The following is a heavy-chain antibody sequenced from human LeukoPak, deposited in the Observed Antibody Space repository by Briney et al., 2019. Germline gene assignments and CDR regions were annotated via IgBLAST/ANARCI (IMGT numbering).Heavy chain of an antibody. J-gene: IGHJ4*02. CDR3: ARGTLYSGWSYYFDD. Sequence: SETLSLTCSVSGGSVFLSYYYWGWVRQPPGKALEWIGSVYYSGTTSSYPSLKSRVTISVDMSKNEFSLRLRSVTAADTAMYYCARGTLYSGWSYYFDDWGQGNQVTVSS. CDR1: GGSVFLSYYY. D-gene: IGHD6-19*01. V-gene: IGHV4-39*07. CDR2: VYYSGTT.